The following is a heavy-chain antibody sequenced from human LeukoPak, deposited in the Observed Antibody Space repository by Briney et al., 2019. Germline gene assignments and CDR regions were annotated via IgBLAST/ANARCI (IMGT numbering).Heavy chain of an antibody. CDR3: ARTTSLTASGDDY. J-gene: IGHJ4*02. CDR1: GYTFTNYD. Sequence: ASLKVSCRASGYTFTNYDINWVRQAPGQGLEWMGWINPNTGDRGYAQKFQGRVSMTTDTSISTAYMELGSPRSEDTAVYFCARTTSLTASGDDYWGQGTLVTVSS. D-gene: IGHD4-17*01. CDR2: INPNTGDR. V-gene: IGHV1-8*02.